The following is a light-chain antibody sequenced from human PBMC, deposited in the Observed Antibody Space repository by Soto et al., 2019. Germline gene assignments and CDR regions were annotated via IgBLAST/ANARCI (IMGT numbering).Light chain of an antibody. V-gene: IGLV2-14*01. CDR1: SSDIAPYKY. J-gene: IGLJ3*02. CDR3: SSWTSSTTQV. Sequence: QAVLTQPASVSGSPGQSITISCTGTSSDIAPYKYVSWFQHHPGKAPKLIIFEVNNRPSGVSNRFSGSKSGNTASLTISGLQAEDEADYYCSSWTSSTTQVLGGGTKVTVL. CDR2: EVN.